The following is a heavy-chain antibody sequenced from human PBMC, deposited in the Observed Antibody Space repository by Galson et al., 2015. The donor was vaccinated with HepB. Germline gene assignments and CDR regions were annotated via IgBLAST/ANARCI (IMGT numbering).Heavy chain of an antibody. CDR3: ARTLYGDYDVY. CDR2: INSDGSST. D-gene: IGHD4-17*01. CDR1: GFTFSSYW. Sequence: SLRLSCAASGFTFSSYWMHWVRQAPGKGLVWVSRINSDGSSTSYADSVKGRFTISRDNAKNTLYLQMNSLRVEDTAVYYCARTLYGDYDVYWGQGTLVTVSS. V-gene: IGHV3-74*01. J-gene: IGHJ4*02.